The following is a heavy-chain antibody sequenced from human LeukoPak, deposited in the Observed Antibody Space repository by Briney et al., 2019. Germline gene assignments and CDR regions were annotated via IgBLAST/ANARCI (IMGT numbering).Heavy chain of an antibody. CDR1: GFTFSSYG. CDR3: ARDTDGGNSLVDY. CDR2: IWYDGSNK. D-gene: IGHD4-23*01. V-gene: IGHV3-33*01. J-gene: IGHJ4*02. Sequence: GRSLRLSCAASGFTFSSYGMHWVRQAPGKGLEWVAVIWYDGSNKYYADSVKGRFTISRDNSKNTPYLQMNSLRAEDTAVYYCARDTDGGNSLVDYWGQGTLVTVSS.